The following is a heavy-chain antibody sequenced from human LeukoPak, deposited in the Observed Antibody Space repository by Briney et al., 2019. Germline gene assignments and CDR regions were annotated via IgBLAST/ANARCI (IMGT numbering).Heavy chain of an antibody. CDR3: ARDLDFYATDY. J-gene: IGHJ4*02. V-gene: IGHV3-7*01. Sequence: GGSLRLSCAASGFSLSRYWMSWVRQAPGEGLEWVANIGKDGTGNHYVDSMKGRFTISRDNAKNSLYLEMNSLRADDTAVYYCARDLDFYATDYWGQGTLVTVSS. CDR2: IGKDGTGN. CDR1: GFSLSRYW. D-gene: IGHD2/OR15-2a*01.